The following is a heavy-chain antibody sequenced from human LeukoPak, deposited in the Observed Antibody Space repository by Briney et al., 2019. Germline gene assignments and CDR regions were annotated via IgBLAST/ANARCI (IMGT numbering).Heavy chain of an antibody. CDR3: ARGLDYDRGVLIHYNWFDP. V-gene: IGHV4-59*12. CDR2: IYYSGST. J-gene: IGHJ5*02. Sequence: SETLSLTCTVSGGSISSYYWSWIRQPPGKGLEWIGYIYYSGSTNYNPSLKSRVTISVDTSKNQFSLKLSSVTAADTAVYYCARGLDYDRGVLIHYNWFDPWGQGTLVTVSS. CDR1: GGSISSYY. D-gene: IGHD3-10*02.